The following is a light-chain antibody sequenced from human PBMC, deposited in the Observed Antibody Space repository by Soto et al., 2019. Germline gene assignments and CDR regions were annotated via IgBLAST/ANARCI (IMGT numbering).Light chain of an antibody. CDR1: QGISSY. CDR3: QQLNSYPLT. V-gene: IGKV1-9*01. Sequence: DIQLTQSPSFLSASVGDRVTITCRASQGISSYLAWYQQKPGKAPTLLIYAASTLQSGVPSRFSGSGSGTEFTLTISSLQPEDFATYYCQQLNSYPLTCGGGTKVEIK. J-gene: IGKJ4*01. CDR2: AAS.